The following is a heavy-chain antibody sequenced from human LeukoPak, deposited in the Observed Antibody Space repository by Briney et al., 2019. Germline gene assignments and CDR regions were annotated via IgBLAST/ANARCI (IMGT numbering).Heavy chain of an antibody. J-gene: IGHJ4*02. V-gene: IGHV4-39*07. CDR1: GGSISSSSYY. Sequence: PSETLSLTCTVSGGSISSSSYYWGWIRQPPGKGLEWIGSIYYSGSTYYNPSLKSRVTISVDTSKNQFSLKLSSVTAADTAVYYCARDCGYYDDDYWGQGTLVTVSS. CDR3: ARDCGYYDDDY. CDR2: IYYSGST. D-gene: IGHD3-22*01.